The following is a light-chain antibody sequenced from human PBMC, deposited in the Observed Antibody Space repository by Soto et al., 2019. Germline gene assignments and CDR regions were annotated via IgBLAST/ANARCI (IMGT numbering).Light chain of an antibody. CDR2: KNT. J-gene: IGLJ2*01. CDR3: AAWDDSLSGHVV. Sequence: QSVLTQPPSTSGTPGQRVTISCSGSSSNIGSNYVYWYQQLPATAPKLLIYKNTQRPSGVPDRFSGSKSGTSASLAISGLRSEDEADYYCAAWDDSLSGHVVFGGGTKLTVL. V-gene: IGLV1-47*01. CDR1: SSNIGSNY.